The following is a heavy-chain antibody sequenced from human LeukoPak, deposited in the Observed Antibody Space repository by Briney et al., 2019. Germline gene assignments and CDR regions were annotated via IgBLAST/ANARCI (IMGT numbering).Heavy chain of an antibody. Sequence: GGSLRLSCAASGFTFDDYTMHWVRQAPGKGLEWVSLISWDGGSTYYADSVKGRFTISRDNAKNSLYLQMNSLRAEDTALYYCAKDIRYDSSGSEFDYWGQGTLVTVSS. CDR2: ISWDGGST. V-gene: IGHV3-43*01. CDR3: AKDIRYDSSGSEFDY. D-gene: IGHD3-22*01. CDR1: GFTFDDYT. J-gene: IGHJ4*02.